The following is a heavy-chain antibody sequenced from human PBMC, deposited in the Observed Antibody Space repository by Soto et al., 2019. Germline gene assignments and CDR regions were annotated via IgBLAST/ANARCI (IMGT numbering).Heavy chain of an antibody. V-gene: IGHV4-30-2*01. CDR2: IYHSGST. J-gene: IGHJ4*02. D-gene: IGHD5-18*01. CDR1: GGSISSGGYS. Sequence: SETRSLTCAVSGGSISSGGYSWSWIRQPPGKGLEWIGYIYHSGSTYYNPSLKSRVTISVDRSKSQFSLKLSSVTAADTAVYYCARGIQLWPITYYFDYWGQGTLVTVS. CDR3: ARGIQLWPITYYFDY.